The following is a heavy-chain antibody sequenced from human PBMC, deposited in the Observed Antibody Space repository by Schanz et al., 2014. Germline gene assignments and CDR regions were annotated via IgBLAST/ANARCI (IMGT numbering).Heavy chain of an antibody. D-gene: IGHD2-2*01. J-gene: IGHJ6*03. V-gene: IGHV4-59*01. CDR1: GDSISSYY. Sequence: QVRLQESGPGLVRPSETLSLTCTVSGDSISSYYWSWIRQSPGKGPEWIGYFTYRGGTNHNASLKSRVTISVDTAKNQFSLKVASVTAADTAIYYCARVHSTSLERGSHYYMDVWGKGTTVTVS. CDR3: ARVHSTSLERGSHYYMDV. CDR2: FTYRGGT.